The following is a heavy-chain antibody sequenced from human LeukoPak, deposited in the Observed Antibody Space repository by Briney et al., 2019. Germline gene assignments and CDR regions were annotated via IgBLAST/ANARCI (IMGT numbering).Heavy chain of an antibody. D-gene: IGHD5-24*01. CDR1: GGSISSSSYY. CDR3: ARLEPRRPEMFDY. CDR2: IYYSGST. V-gene: IGHV4-39*01. J-gene: IGHJ4*02. Sequence: SETLSLTCTVSGGSISSSSYYWGWIRQPPGKGLEWIGSIYYSGSTYYNPSLKSRVTISVDTSKNQFSLKLSSVTAADTAVYYCARLEPRRPEMFDYWGQGTLVTVSS.